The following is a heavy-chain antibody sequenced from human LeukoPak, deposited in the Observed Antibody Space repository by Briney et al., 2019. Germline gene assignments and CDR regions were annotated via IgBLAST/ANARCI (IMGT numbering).Heavy chain of an antibody. CDR3: AKDLGATVPYYMDV. CDR1: GFAFRTYG. Sequence: GGSLRLSCAASGFAFRTYGMHWVRQAPGKGLEWMAYIGHDGSHKFYTASVKGRFTISRDNSKNTLLLQMISLRVEDTALYYCAKDLGATVPYYMDVWGRGTTVTV. D-gene: IGHD1-26*01. J-gene: IGHJ6*03. CDR2: IGHDGSHK. V-gene: IGHV3-30*02.